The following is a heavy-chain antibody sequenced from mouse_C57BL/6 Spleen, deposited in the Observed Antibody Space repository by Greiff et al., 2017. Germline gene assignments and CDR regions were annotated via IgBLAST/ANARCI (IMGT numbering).Heavy chain of an antibody. CDR3: ARDQEGGSFDY. Sequence: EVQVVESGGGLVKPGGSLKLSCAASGFTFSSYAMSWVRQTPEKRLEWVATISDGGSYTYYPDNVKGRFTISRDNAKNNLYLQMSHLKSEDTAMYYCARDQEGGSFDYWGQGTTLTVSS. V-gene: IGHV5-4*01. CDR1: GFTFSSYA. J-gene: IGHJ2*01. CDR2: ISDGGSYT.